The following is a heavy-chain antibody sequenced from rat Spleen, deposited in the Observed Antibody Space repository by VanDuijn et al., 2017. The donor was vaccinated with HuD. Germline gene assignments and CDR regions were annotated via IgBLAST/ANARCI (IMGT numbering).Heavy chain of an antibody. CDR2: ISYDGGST. CDR3: AVAGYGY. D-gene: IGHD4-3*01. Sequence: EVQLVESGGGLVQPGRSLKLSCAASGFTFSNYGMAWVRQAPKKGLEWVAYISYDGGSTYYRDSVKGRFTISRANSENTVYLQMNSLRSEDTATYYCAVAGYGYWGQGVMITVSS. J-gene: IGHJ2*01. V-gene: IGHV5S13*01. CDR1: GFTFSNYG.